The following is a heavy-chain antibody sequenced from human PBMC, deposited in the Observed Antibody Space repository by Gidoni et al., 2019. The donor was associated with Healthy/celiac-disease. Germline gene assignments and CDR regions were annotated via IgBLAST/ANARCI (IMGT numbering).Heavy chain of an antibody. D-gene: IGHD3-10*01. V-gene: IGHV3-23*01. J-gene: IGHJ4*02. Sequence: EVQLLESGGGLVQPGGPLRLSCAASGFTFRSYAMIWVRQAPGKGLEWVSAISGSGCSTYYADSVKGRFTIYRDNSKNTLYLQMNSLRAEDTAVYYCAKAKFGELLQRGWDYWGQGTLVTVSS. CDR2: ISGSGCST. CDR1: GFTFRSYA. CDR3: AKAKFGELLQRGWDY.